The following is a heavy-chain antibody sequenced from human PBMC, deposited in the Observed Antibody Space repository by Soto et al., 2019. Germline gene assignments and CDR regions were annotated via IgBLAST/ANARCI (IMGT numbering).Heavy chain of an antibody. J-gene: IGHJ4*02. CDR2: IIPIFGTA. D-gene: IGHD5-18*01. Sequence: SGKVSCKASGGTFSSYAISWVRQAPGQGLEWMGGIIPIFGTANYAQKFQGRVTITADESTSTAYMELSSLRSEDTAVYYCASYRGYSYGYGFDYWGQGTLVTVSS. V-gene: IGHV1-69*13. CDR1: GGTFSSYA. CDR3: ASYRGYSYGYGFDY.